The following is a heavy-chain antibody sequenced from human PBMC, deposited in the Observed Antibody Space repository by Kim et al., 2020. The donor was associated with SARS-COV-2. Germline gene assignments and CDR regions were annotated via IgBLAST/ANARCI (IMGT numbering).Heavy chain of an antibody. V-gene: IGHV1-18*01. D-gene: IGHD3-10*01. Sequence: ASVKVSCKASGYTFTSYGISWVRQAPGQGLEWMGWISAYNGNTNYAQKLQGRVTMTTDTSTSTAYMELRSLRSDDTAVYYCARDERFGELLYRGALWDYWGQGTLVTVSS. J-gene: IGHJ4*02. CDR1: GYTFTSYG. CDR2: ISAYNGNT. CDR3: ARDERFGELLYRGALWDY.